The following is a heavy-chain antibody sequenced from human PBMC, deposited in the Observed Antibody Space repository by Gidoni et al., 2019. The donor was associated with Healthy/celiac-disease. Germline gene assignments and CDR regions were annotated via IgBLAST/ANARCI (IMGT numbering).Heavy chain of an antibody. CDR2: ISSSSSTI. D-gene: IGHD2-2*01. J-gene: IGHJ6*02. Sequence: EVQLVESGGGLVQPGGSLRLSCAASGFTFRSYSMNWVRQAPGKGLEWVSYISSSSSTIYYADSVKGRFTISRDNAKNSLYLQMNSLRAEDTAVYYCAREQGDIVVVDEEYYYYGMDVWGQGTTVTVSS. CDR1: GFTFRSYS. CDR3: AREQGDIVVVDEEYYYYGMDV. V-gene: IGHV3-48*04.